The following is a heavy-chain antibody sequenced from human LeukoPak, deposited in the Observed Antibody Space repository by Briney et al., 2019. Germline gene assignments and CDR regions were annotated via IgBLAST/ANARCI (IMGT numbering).Heavy chain of an antibody. D-gene: IGHD3-22*01. Sequence: ETLSLTCAVYGGSFSGYYWSWIRQPPGKGLEWIGEINHSGSTNYNPSLKSRVTISVDTSKNQFSLKLSSVTAADTAVYYCARDRLYYYDSSGYPCNWFDPWGQGTLVTVSS. CDR2: INHSGST. J-gene: IGHJ5*02. CDR3: ARDRLYYYDSSGYPCNWFDP. V-gene: IGHV4-34*01. CDR1: GGSFSGYY.